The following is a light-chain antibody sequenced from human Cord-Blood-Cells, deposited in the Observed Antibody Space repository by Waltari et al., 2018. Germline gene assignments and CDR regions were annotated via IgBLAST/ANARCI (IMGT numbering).Light chain of an antibody. J-gene: IGKJ1*01. Sequence: DIVMTQSPDSLAVSLGARATIHCKSSQSVLYSSNNKNYLAWYQQKPGQPPKLLIYWASTRESGVPDRFSGSGSGTDFTLTISSRQAEDVAVYYCQQYYSTPPTFGQGTKVEIK. V-gene: IGKV4-1*01. CDR1: QSVLYSSNNKNY. CDR3: QQYYSTPPT. CDR2: WAS.